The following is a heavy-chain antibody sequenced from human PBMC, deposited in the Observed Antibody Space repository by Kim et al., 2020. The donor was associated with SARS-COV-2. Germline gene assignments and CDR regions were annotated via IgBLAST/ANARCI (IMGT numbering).Heavy chain of an antibody. CDR3: ALLGRSSWSNWFDP. V-gene: IGHV1-3*01. D-gene: IGHD6-13*01. J-gene: IGHJ5*02. Sequence: SQQFQGRVTITRDTSASTAYMELSSLRSEDTAVYYCALLGRSSWSNWFDPWGQGTLVTVSS.